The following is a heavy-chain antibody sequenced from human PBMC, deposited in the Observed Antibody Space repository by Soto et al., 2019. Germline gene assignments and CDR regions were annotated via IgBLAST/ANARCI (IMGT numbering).Heavy chain of an antibody. J-gene: IGHJ6*02. V-gene: IGHV4-31*03. Sequence: SETLSLTCTVSGGSISSGGYYWSWIRQHPGKGLEWIGYIYYSGSTYYNPSLKSRVTISVDTSKNQFSLKLSSVTAADTAVYYCARDAILTGYYDYYGMDVWGQGTTVTVSS. CDR2: IYYSGST. D-gene: IGHD3-9*01. CDR1: GGSISSGGYY. CDR3: ARDAILTGYYDYYGMDV.